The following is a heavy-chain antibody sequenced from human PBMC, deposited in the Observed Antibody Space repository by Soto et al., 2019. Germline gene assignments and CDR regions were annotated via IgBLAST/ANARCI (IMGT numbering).Heavy chain of an antibody. CDR1: GLTFSDTR. D-gene: IGHD1-1*01. J-gene: IGHJ4*01. CDR2: SRSKSDGGTT. V-gene: IGHV3-15*01. CDR3: VARVITTSPFEY. Sequence: PGGSLSLSCAVSGLTFSDTRMSWVRQVPGKGLQWVGRSRSKSDGGTTDYAAPVKGRFIIAREDARNRLFLQMNSLRTEDTGVYYCVARVITTSPFEYWGQGTLVTVSS.